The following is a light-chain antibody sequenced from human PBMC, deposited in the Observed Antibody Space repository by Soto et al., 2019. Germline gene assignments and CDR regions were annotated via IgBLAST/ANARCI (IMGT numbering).Light chain of an antibody. Sequence: QSVLTQPPSASGSPGQSVTISCTGTSSDVGGYYSVSWYQQHPGKAPKLIIYEVSKRPSGVPDRSSASKSDNTASLTVSGLQAEDEADYYCSSYAGSNKLVFGGGTQLTVL. CDR3: SSYAGSNKLV. V-gene: IGLV2-8*01. CDR2: EVS. CDR1: SSDVGGYYS. J-gene: IGLJ2*01.